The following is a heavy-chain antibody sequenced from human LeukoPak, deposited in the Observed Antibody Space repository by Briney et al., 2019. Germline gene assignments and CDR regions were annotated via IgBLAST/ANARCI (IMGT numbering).Heavy chain of an antibody. CDR2: INPNSGDT. CDR3: ARLGATTYDY. Sequence: GASVKVSCKASGYTFTSYYMHWVRQAPGQGLEWMGWINPNSGDTKYAQKFQNRVTMTRDTSISTAYMELSRLRSDDTAVYYCARLGATTYDYWGQGTPVTVSS. J-gene: IGHJ4*02. V-gene: IGHV1-2*02. D-gene: IGHD1-26*01. CDR1: GYTFTSYY.